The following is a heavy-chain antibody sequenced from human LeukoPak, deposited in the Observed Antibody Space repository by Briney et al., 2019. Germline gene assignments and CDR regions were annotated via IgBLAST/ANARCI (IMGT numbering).Heavy chain of an antibody. CDR3: AKDGGGSYGDY. CDR2: IKQDGTEK. D-gene: IGHD1-26*01. V-gene: IGHV3-7*01. J-gene: IGHJ4*02. Sequence: PGGSLRLSCAASGFTFTTYWMSWVRQAPGKGLEWVANIKQDGTEKYYVDSVKGRFTISRDNAKNTLYLQMNSLRAEDTAVYYCAKDGGGSYGDYWGQGTLVTVSS. CDR1: GFTFTTYW.